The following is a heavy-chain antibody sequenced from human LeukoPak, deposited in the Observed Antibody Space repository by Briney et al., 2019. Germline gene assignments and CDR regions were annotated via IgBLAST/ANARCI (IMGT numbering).Heavy chain of an antibody. J-gene: IGHJ4*02. CDR3: ARDTGGGYSCYDC. CDR2: IKQDGSEK. CDR1: GFTFSSYW. Sequence: GGSLRLSCAASGFTFSSYWMTWIRQAPGKGLEWVANIKQDGSEKYYVDSVKGRFTISRDNAKNSLYLPMNSLRAEDTAVYYCARDTGGGYSCYDCWGQGTLVTVSS. D-gene: IGHD5-18*01. V-gene: IGHV3-7*01.